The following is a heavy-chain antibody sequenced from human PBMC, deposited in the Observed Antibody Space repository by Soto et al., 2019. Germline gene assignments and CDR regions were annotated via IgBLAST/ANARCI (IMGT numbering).Heavy chain of an antibody. D-gene: IGHD3-10*01. Sequence: QVQLVQSGAEVKKPGASVKVSCKASGYTFTNFDIHWVRQASGQGLEWMGWMNPNTGNTDYAQKFQGRITMTRDTPITTAYMELSSLRSEDTAVYYCARLPMIRGVTLDYWGQGALVTVSS. V-gene: IGHV1-8*01. J-gene: IGHJ4*02. CDR3: ARLPMIRGVTLDY. CDR1: GYTFTNFD. CDR2: MNPNTGNT.